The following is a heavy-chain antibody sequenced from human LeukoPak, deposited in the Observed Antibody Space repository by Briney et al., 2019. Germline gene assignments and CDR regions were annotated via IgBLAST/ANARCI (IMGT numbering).Heavy chain of an antibody. CDR2: IYTSGST. D-gene: IGHD6-13*01. CDR1: GGSISSHY. Sequence: SETLSLTCTVSGGSISSHYWSWIRQPAGKGLEWMGSIYTSGSTNYNPSLKSRVTMSVDTSNNQFSLKLSSVTAADTAVYYCAREGTSWYYFDYWGQGTLVTVSS. V-gene: IGHV4-4*07. CDR3: AREGTSWYYFDY. J-gene: IGHJ4*02.